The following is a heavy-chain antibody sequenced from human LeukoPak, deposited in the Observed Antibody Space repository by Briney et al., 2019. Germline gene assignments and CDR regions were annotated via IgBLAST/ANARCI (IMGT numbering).Heavy chain of an antibody. CDR3: ARGGNPANWFDP. V-gene: IGHV4-39*07. Sequence: SETLSLTCSVSSGSISNSNYYWGWIRQPPGKGLEWIGSIFYSGSTDYNPSLKSRVTISVDTSKNQFSLKLSSVTAADTAVYYCARGGNPANWFDPWGQGTLVTVSS. J-gene: IGHJ5*02. CDR2: IFYSGST. CDR1: SGSISNSNYY. D-gene: IGHD1-14*01.